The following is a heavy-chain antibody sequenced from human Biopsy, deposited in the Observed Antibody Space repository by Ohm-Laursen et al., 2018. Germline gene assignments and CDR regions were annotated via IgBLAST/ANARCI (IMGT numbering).Heavy chain of an antibody. CDR3: ARWYGDLFYYYNGMDV. CDR1: GFTFNVYS. V-gene: IGHV3-21*01. Sequence: SLRLSCSASGFTFNVYSIVWVRQAPGKGLAWVSSITNRTSSTYYADSVKGRVTISRDNANNSVSLQMNNLRVDDTAVYYCARWYGDLFYYYNGMDVWGQGTTVTVSS. J-gene: IGHJ6*02. D-gene: IGHD3-10*01. CDR2: ITNRTSST.